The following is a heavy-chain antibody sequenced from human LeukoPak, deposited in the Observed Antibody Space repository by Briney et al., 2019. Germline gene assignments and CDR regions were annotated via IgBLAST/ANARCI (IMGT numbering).Heavy chain of an antibody. D-gene: IGHD4-17*01. CDR1: GGSISSSYY. V-gene: IGHV4-39*07. CDR3: ARRGYRGLTTVTPFDY. Sequence: PSETLSLTCTVSGGSISSSYYWGWIRQPPGKGLEWVGTIYYSGSTYYNPSLKSRVTISVDTSKNQFSLKLSSVTAADTAVYYCARRGYRGLTTVTPFDYWGQGTLVTVSS. J-gene: IGHJ4*02. CDR2: IYYSGST.